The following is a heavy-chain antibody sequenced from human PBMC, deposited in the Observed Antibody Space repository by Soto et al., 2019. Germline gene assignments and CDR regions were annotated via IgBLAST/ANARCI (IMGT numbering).Heavy chain of an antibody. Sequence: SETLSLTCTVSGGSISSYYWIWIRQPPGKGLEWIGYIYYSGSTNYNPSLKSRVTISVDTSKNQFSLKLSSVTAADTAVYYCARVKDSGTYYYDSSGYYGWAFDIWGQGTMVTVSS. CDR1: GGSISSYY. J-gene: IGHJ3*02. CDR2: IYYSGST. CDR3: ARVKDSGTYYYDSSGYYGWAFDI. V-gene: IGHV4-59*01. D-gene: IGHD3-22*01.